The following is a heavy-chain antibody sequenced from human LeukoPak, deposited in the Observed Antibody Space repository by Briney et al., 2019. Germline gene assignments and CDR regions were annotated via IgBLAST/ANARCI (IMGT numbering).Heavy chain of an antibody. J-gene: IGHJ3*02. CDR3: ARALNGFDI. CDR1: GFTFSSYA. CDR2: ISYDGSNK. Sequence: GRSLRLSCAASGFTFSSYAMHWVRQAPGKGLEWVAVISYDGSNKYYADSMKGRFTISRDNSKNTLYLQMNSLRAEDTAVYYCARALNGFDIWGPGTLVTVSS. V-gene: IGHV3-30-3*01.